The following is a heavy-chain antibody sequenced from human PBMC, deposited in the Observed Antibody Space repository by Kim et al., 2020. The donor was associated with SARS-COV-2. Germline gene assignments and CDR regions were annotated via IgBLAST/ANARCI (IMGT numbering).Heavy chain of an antibody. J-gene: IGHJ6*02. CDR3: ARQYFDWLPHYYYGMDV. V-gene: IGHV4-39*01. CDR1: GGSISSSSYY. CDR2: IYYSGST. Sequence: SETLSLTCTVSGGSISSSSYYWGWIRQPPGKGLEWIGSIYYSGSTYYNPSLKSRVTISVDTSKNQFSLKLSSVTAADTAVYYCARQYFDWLPHYYYGMDVWGQGTTVTVSS. D-gene: IGHD3-9*01.